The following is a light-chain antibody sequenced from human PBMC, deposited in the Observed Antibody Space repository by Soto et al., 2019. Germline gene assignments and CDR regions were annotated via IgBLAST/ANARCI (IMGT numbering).Light chain of an antibody. CDR3: QKYDMDPPAT. J-gene: IGKJ1*01. V-gene: IGKV1-27*01. CDR2: GAS. CDR1: HTIATY. Sequence: IQMTQSPSSLSASVGDGVTLTCRASHTIATYLNWYQQKPGQVPEVLIYGASRLHVGVPSRFTGSGYGTDFTLTITNLQPEDVATYYCQKYDMDPPATFGQGTKVEI.